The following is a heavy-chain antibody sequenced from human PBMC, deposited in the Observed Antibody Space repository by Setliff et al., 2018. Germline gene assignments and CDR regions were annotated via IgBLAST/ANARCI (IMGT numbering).Heavy chain of an antibody. V-gene: IGHV4-61*09. D-gene: IGHD2-15*01. CDR1: GDFISSGSYY. CDR2: VSSRGNT. CDR3: VRPGGTTVVARHFDY. J-gene: IGHJ4*01. Sequence: PSETLSLTCSLSGDFISSGSYYWSWIRQTAGNGLEWIGHVSSRGNTNYNPSLKSRVTISIDTSRNQFSLELRSVTVADTATYYCVRPGGTTVVARHFDYWGSGILVTVSS.